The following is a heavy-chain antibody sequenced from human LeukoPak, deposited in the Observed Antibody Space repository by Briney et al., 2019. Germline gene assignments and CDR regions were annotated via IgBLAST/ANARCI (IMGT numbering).Heavy chain of an antibody. CDR2: IYHSGST. J-gene: IGHJ5*02. D-gene: IGHD3-9*01. CDR1: GGSISSSNW. Sequence: SETLSLTCAVSGGSISSSNWWSWVRQPPGKGLEWIGEIYHSGSTNYNPSLKSRVTISVDTSKNQFSLKLSSVTAADTAVYYCARGYDILTGYMRFDPWGQGTLVTVSS. CDR3: ARGYDILTGYMRFDP. V-gene: IGHV4-4*02.